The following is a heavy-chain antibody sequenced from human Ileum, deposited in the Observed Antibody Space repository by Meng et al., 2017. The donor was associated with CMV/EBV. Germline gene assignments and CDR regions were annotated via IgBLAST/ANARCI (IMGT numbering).Heavy chain of an antibody. D-gene: IGHD2/OR15-2a*01. V-gene: IGHV3-30*02. CDR2: IRYDGSNK. J-gene: IGHJ4*02. Sequence: GESLKISCAASGFTFSSYSMNWIRQAPGKGLEWVAFIRYDGSNKYYADSVKGRFTISRDKSKNTLYLQMNSLRAEDTAVYYCAKDLIVIVPIAHDSWGQGTLVTVSS. CDR1: GFTFSSYS. CDR3: AKDLIVIVPIAHDS.